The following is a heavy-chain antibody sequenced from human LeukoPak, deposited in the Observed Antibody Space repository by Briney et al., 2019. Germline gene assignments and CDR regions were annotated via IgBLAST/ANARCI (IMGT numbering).Heavy chain of an antibody. Sequence: GGSLRLSCAASGFTFSSYSMNWVRQAPGKGLEWVSAISGSGGSTYYADSVKGRFTISRDNSKNTLYLQMNSLRAEDTAVYYCAKEERPYCSSTSCYAFDYWGQGTLVTVSS. CDR3: AKEERPYCSSTSCYAFDY. D-gene: IGHD2-2*01. CDR1: GFTFSSYS. CDR2: ISGSGGST. V-gene: IGHV3-23*01. J-gene: IGHJ4*02.